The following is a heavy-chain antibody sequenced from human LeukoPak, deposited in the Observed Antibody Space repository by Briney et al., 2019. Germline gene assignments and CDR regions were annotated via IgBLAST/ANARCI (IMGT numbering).Heavy chain of an antibody. CDR2: IFYTGST. Sequence: KASETLSLTCTVSGGSIGTYYWSWLRRPPGQGLDWIGYIFYTGSTNYNPSLKRRVTISVDTSKNQFSLRLNSVTAADTAIYYCAPDISSLDYGDYVFDFWGPGTLVTVSS. J-gene: IGHJ4*02. V-gene: IGHV4-59*01. CDR3: APDISSLDYGDYVFDF. D-gene: IGHD4-17*01. CDR1: GGSIGTYY.